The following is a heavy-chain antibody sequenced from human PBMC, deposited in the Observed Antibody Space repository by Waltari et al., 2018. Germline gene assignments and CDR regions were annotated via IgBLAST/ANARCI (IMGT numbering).Heavy chain of an antibody. CDR3: ATSPSRSF. J-gene: IGHJ4*02. CDR1: GLTVSNNY. CDR2: IYSCGTT. Sequence: EVQLVEPGGCSIQPGGSLSLTCQASGLTVSNNYLSWVRQAPGKGLEGVSVIYSCGTTHYADSVKGRFTISRDNSKNTLYLQMNSLRAEDTAVYYCATSPSRSFWGQGTLVTVSS. V-gene: IGHV3-53*01.